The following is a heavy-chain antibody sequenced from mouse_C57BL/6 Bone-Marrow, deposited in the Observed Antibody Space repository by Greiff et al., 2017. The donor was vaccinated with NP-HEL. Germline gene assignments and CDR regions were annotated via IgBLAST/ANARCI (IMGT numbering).Heavy chain of an antibody. CDR2: IFPGSGST. CDR1: GYTFTDYY. J-gene: IGHJ2*01. D-gene: IGHD1-1*01. V-gene: IGHV1-75*01. Sequence: QVQLQQSGPELVKPGASVKISCKASGYTFTDYYINWVKQRPGQGLEWIGWIFPGSGSTYYNEKFKGKATLTVDKSSSTAYMLLSSLTSEDSAVYFCARSITTVVEYYFDYWGQGTTLTGSS. CDR3: ARSITTVVEYYFDY.